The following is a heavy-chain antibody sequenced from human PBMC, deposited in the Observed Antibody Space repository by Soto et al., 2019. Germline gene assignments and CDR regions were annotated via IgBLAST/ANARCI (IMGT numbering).Heavy chain of an antibody. CDR3: ARDDSSGGYWYFDL. CDR1: GFSFSSYW. J-gene: IGHJ2*01. Sequence: EVQLVESGGGLVQPGGSLRLSCAASGFSFSSYWMHWVRQAPGKGLVWVSRINSDGSSTSYADSVKGRFTISRDNAKNTLYLQMNSLRAEDTAVYYCARDDSSGGYWYFDLWGRGTLVTVSS. V-gene: IGHV3-74*01. CDR2: INSDGSST. D-gene: IGHD3-22*01.